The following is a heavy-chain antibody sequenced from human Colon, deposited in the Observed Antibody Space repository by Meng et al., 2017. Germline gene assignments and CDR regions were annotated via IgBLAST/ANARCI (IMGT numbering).Heavy chain of an antibody. J-gene: IGHJ4*02. CDR1: VATLSNST. D-gene: IGHD3-16*01. V-gene: IGHV1-69*02. CDR3: ARDPGGFDY. Sequence: QVQLVQSGTEVKKPGSSVKVSCKASVATLSNSTISWVRPAPGQGLEWMGRVIPILGIAKYAQTFQGRLTITADKSTNTAYMELSSLRSEDTAVYFCARDPGGFDYWGQGTLVTVSS. CDR2: VIPILGIA.